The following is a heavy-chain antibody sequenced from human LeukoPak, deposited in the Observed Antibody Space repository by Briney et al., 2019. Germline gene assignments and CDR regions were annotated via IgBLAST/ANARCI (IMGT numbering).Heavy chain of an antibody. CDR2: INAGNGNT. CDR1: GYTFTSYA. Sequence: ASVKVSRKASGYTFTSYAMHWVRQAPGQRLEWMGWINAGNGNTKYSQKFQGRVTITRDTSASTAYMELSSLRSEDTAVYYCARVRYYDSSGYSSFDYWGQGTLVTVSS. V-gene: IGHV1-3*01. CDR3: ARVRYYDSSGYSSFDY. J-gene: IGHJ4*02. D-gene: IGHD3-22*01.